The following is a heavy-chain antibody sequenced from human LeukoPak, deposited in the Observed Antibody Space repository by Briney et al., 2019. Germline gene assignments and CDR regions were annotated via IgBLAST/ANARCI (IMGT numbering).Heavy chain of an antibody. V-gene: IGHV6-1*01. J-gene: IGHJ4*02. D-gene: IGHD3-22*01. Sequence: SQTLSLTCAISGDSVSSNSAAWNWIRQSPSRGLEWLGRTYYRSKWYNDYAVSVKSRITINPDASKNQFALQLNSVTPEDTAVYYCARAARPFSDSRCFDYWGQGTLVTVSS. CDR1: GDSVSSNSAA. CDR2: TYYRSKWYN. CDR3: ARAARPFSDSRCFDY.